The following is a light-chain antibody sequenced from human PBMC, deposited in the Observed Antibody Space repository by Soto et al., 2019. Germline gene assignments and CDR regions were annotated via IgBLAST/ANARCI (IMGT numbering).Light chain of an antibody. Sequence: QSALIQPASVSGSPGQSITISCTGTSSDVGGSNYVSWYQHHPHRAPKLLIYEVSYRPSGVSNRFSGSKSGNTASLTISGPQAEDEADYYCSSYTSSNTLEVFGFGTKLTVL. J-gene: IGLJ1*01. V-gene: IGLV2-14*01. CDR2: EVS. CDR3: SSYTSSNTLEV. CDR1: SSDVGGSNY.